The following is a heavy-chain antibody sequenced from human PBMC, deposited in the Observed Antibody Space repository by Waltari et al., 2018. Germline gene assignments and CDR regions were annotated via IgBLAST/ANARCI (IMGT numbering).Heavy chain of an antibody. CDR1: GYTLTSYY. D-gene: IGHD2-2*01. Sequence: QVQLVQSGAEVKKPGASVKVSCKASGYTLTSYYMHWVRTAPGQGRAWMGRLKPNGGDTNDARKFQEMITMTRDTAVNTAYMVVGRLTSDDTAVYFCARESAFSTSWYPWFDPWGQGTLVTVAS. V-gene: IGHV1-2*06. CDR2: LKPNGGDT. J-gene: IGHJ5*02. CDR3: ARESAFSTSWYPWFDP.